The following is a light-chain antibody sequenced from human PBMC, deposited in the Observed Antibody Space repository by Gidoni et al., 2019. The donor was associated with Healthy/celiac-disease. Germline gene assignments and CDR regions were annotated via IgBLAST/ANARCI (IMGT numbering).Light chain of an antibody. CDR2: DAS. CDR1: QDISNY. CDR3: QQYDNLPFMYT. Sequence: DIQMTQSPSSLSASVGDRVTITCQASQDISNYLNWYQQKPGKAPKLLIYDASNLETGVPSSFSGSGSGTDFTFTISSLQPEDIATYYCQQYDNLPFMYTFGQGTKLEIK. V-gene: IGKV1-33*01. J-gene: IGKJ2*01.